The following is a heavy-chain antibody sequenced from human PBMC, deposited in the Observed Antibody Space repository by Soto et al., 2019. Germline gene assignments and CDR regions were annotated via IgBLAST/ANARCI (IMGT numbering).Heavy chain of an antibody. V-gene: IGHV1-69*12. CDR3: ARHPGGRGYYYGMDV. Sequence: QVQLVQSGAEVKKPGSSVKVSCKASGGTFSSYAISWVRQAPGQGLEWMGGIIPIFGTANYAQKFQGRVTXPAXXSXRTAYMELSSLRSEDTAVYYCARHPGGRGYYYGMDVWGQGTTVTVSS. CDR2: IIPIFGTA. J-gene: IGHJ6*02. CDR1: GGTFSSYA. D-gene: IGHD2-15*01.